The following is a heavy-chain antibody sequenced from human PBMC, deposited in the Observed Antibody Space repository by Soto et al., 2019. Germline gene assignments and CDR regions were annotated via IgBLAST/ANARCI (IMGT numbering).Heavy chain of an antibody. J-gene: IGHJ6*02. CDR3: ARDFHGPARITMVRGVNLYGMDV. CDR2: IWYDGSNK. CDR1: GFTFSSYG. Sequence: QVQLVESGGGVVQPGRSLRLSCAASGFTFSSYGMHWVRQAPGKGLEWVAVIWYDGSNKYYADSVKGRFTISRDNSKNTLYLQMNSLRAEDTAVYYCARDFHGPARITMVRGVNLYGMDVWGQGTTVTVSS. D-gene: IGHD3-10*01. V-gene: IGHV3-33*01.